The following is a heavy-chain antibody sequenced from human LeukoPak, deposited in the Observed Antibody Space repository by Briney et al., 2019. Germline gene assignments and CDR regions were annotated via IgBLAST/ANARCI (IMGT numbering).Heavy chain of an antibody. J-gene: IGHJ4*02. V-gene: IGHV4-38-2*02. CDR1: GYSISSGYY. CDR2: IYHSGST. Sequence: SETLSLTCTVSGYSISSGYYWGWIRQPPGKGLEWIGSIYHSGSTYYNPSLKSRVTISVDTSKNQFSLKLSSVTAADTAVYYCARENYDILTGHFTRNFDYWGQGTLVTVAS. CDR3: ARENYDILTGHFTRNFDY. D-gene: IGHD3-9*01.